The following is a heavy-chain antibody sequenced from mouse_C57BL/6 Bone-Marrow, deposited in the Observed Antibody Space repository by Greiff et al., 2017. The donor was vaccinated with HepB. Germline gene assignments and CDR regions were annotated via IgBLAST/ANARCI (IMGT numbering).Heavy chain of an antibody. Sequence: EVKLVESGGDLVKPGGSLKLSCAASGFTFSSYGMSWVRQTPDKRLEWVATISSGGSYTYYPDSVKGRFTISRDNAKNTLYLQMSSLKSEDTAMYYCARHGGYYGSSYFDYWGQGTTLTVSS. CDR2: ISSGGSYT. D-gene: IGHD1-1*01. CDR1: GFTFSSYG. J-gene: IGHJ2*01. CDR3: ARHGGYYGSSYFDY. V-gene: IGHV5-6*01.